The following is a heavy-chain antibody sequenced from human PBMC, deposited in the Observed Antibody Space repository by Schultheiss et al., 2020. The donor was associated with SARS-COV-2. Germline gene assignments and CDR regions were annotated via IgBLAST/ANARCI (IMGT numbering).Heavy chain of an antibody. V-gene: IGHV4-59*12. Sequence: SETLSLTCTVSGGSISSYYWSWIRQPPGKGLEWIGYISYSGSTNYNPSLKSRVTVSVDTSKNQFSLKLSSVTAADTAVYYCAREAAAAAGGWFDPWGQGTLVTVSS. J-gene: IGHJ5*02. CDR1: GGSISSYY. CDR3: AREAAAAAGGWFDP. D-gene: IGHD6-13*01. CDR2: ISYSGST.